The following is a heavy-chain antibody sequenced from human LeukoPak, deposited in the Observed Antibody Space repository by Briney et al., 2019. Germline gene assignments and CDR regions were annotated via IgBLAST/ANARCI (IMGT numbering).Heavy chain of an antibody. V-gene: IGHV3-13*01. Sequence: GGSLRLSCAASGFTFSSYDMHWVRQATGEGLEWVSAIGTAADTYYSGSVKGRFTISRDNAKDSSYLQMNNLKAEDTAVYYCARGSRVVRWYFDLWGRGTLVTVSS. CDR3: ARGSRVVRWYFDL. CDR2: IGTAADT. CDR1: GFTFSSYD. J-gene: IGHJ2*01.